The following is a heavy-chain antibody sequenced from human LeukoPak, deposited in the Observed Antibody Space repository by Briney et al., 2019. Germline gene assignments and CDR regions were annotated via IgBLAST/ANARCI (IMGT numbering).Heavy chain of an antibody. CDR1: GFTFSSYS. J-gene: IGHJ4*02. V-gene: IGHV3-21*01. CDR2: IRGDSTET. D-gene: IGHD3-3*01. CDR3: ARGHFGVVLDY. Sequence: GGSLRLSCEGSGFTFSSYSMIWVRQAPGKGLEWVSSIRGDSTETRHADSLMGRFTISRDNAKKSLYLQMNSLRAEDTAVYYCARGHFGVVLDYWGQGTWSPSPQ.